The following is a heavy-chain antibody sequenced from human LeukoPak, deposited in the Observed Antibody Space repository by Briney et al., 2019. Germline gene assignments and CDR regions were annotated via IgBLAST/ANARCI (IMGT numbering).Heavy chain of an antibody. J-gene: IGHJ4*02. V-gene: IGHV3-23*01. CDR3: ARGHSGSFYYFDY. D-gene: IGHD1-26*01. CDR1: GLTFSKYV. Sequence: GGSLRLSCAASGLTFSKYVMSWVRQAPGKGLEWVSSLSHSGGSAYYTDSVKGRFTISRDNAKNSLYLQMNSLRAEDTAVYYCARGHSGSFYYFDYWGQGTLVTVSS. CDR2: LSHSGGSA.